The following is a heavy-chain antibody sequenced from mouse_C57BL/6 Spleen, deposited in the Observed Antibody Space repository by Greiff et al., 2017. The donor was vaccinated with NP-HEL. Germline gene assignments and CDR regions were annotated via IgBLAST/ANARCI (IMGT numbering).Heavy chain of an antibody. CDR2: IDPSDSYT. V-gene: IGHV1-69*01. J-gene: IGHJ2*01. CDR1: GYTFTSYW. Sequence: QVQLKQPGAELVMPGASVKLSCKASGYTFTSYWMHWVKQRPGQGLEWIGEIDPSDSYTNYNQKFKGKSTLTVDKSSSTAYMQLSSLTSEDSAVYYCARRDYGSSYPFDYWGQGTTLTVSS. D-gene: IGHD1-1*01. CDR3: ARRDYGSSYPFDY.